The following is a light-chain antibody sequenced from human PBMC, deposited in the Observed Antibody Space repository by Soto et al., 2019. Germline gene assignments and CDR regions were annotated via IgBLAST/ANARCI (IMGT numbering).Light chain of an antibody. CDR3: QQANSFPLT. Sequence: DIQMTQSPSSVSASVGDRVTITCRASQVISSWLAWYQQKPGKAPKVLIYGASSLQSGVPSRFSGSGSGTDFTLTINSLQPEDFATYYCQQANSFPLTFGGGTKVEIK. CDR2: GAS. CDR1: QVISSW. J-gene: IGKJ4*01. V-gene: IGKV1D-12*01.